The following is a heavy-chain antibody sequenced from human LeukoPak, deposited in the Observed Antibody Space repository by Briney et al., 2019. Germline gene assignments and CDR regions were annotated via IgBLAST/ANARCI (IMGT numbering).Heavy chain of an antibody. CDR1: GGSIESYY. V-gene: IGHV4-4*08. CDR3: ARFPYFEGFDY. CDR2: IAASGTT. J-gene: IGHJ4*02. D-gene: IGHD3-9*01. Sequence: SETLSLTCSVSGGSIESYYWSWIGQPPGKGLGFIGYIAASGTTKHNPSLKSRVTLSMDTSKNQFSLKLRSVTAADTAVYFCARFPYFEGFDYWGQGTQVIVSS.